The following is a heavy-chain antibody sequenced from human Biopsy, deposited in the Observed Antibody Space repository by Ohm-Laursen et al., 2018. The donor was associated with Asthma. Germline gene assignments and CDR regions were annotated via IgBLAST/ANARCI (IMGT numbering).Heavy chain of an antibody. CDR3: VRAVRNEQWLAPFDY. V-gene: IGHV4-59*01. Sequence: SETLSLTCSVYGGSISSFYWSWIRRSPEKELEWMGYVYWTGSTNYNPSLKSRITMSVDTSKNRMFLELTSVTAADTAIYYCVRAVRNEQWLAPFDYWGQGKPVTVSS. J-gene: IGHJ4*02. CDR1: GGSISSFY. D-gene: IGHD6-19*01. CDR2: VYWTGST.